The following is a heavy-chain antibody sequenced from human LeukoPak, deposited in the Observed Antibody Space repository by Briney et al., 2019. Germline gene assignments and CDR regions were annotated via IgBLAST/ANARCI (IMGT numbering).Heavy chain of an antibody. CDR2: IYYSGST. CDR3: ARGYQDIVVVPAGWFDP. V-gene: IGHV4-31*03. J-gene: IGHJ5*02. D-gene: IGHD2-2*01. CDR1: GGSISSGGYY. Sequence: SETLSLTCTVSGGSISSGGYYWSWIRQHPGKGLEWIGYIYYSGSTCYNPSLKSRVTISVDTSKNQFSLKLSSVTAADTAVYYCARGYQDIVVVPAGWFDPWGQGTLVTVSS.